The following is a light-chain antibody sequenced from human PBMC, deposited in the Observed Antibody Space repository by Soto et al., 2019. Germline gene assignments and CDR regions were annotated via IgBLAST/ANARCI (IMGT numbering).Light chain of an antibody. CDR3: ASYTTISTYV. CDR2: DVT. CDR1: SSDVGAYNY. J-gene: IGLJ1*01. Sequence: LTQPASVSGPPGQSITISCTGTSSDVGAYNYVSWYQHHPGKAPRLVIYDVTNRPSGISDRFSGSKSGNTASLTISGLLAEDEADYYCASYTTISTYVFGTGTKVTVL. V-gene: IGLV2-14*01.